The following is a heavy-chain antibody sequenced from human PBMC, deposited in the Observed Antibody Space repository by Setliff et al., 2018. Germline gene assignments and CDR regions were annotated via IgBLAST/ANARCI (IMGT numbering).Heavy chain of an antibody. CDR2: IKQDGSEK. CDR3: ARESIGRGHWFDP. CDR1: EFSLSDFA. V-gene: IGHV3-7*03. Sequence: GGSLRLSCAASEFSLSDFAIHWVRQAPGKGLEWVANIKQDGSEKYYVDAVKGRFTISRDNAKNSLYLQMNSLRAEDTAVYYCARESIGRGHWFDPWGQGTLVTVSS. J-gene: IGHJ5*02. D-gene: IGHD1-26*01.